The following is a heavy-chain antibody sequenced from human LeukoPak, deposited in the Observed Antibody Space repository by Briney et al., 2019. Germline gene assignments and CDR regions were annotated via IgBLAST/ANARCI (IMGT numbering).Heavy chain of an antibody. J-gene: IGHJ4*02. D-gene: IGHD1-26*01. CDR2: IYPGDSDT. Sequence: GESLKISCKGSGYSFTSYWIGWVRQMPGKGLEWMGIIYPGDSDTRYSPSFQGQVTISADKSISTAYLQWSSLTASDTAMYYCATVEGWELEPQGFDYWGQGTLVTVSS. CDR1: GYSFTSYW. V-gene: IGHV5-51*01. CDR3: ATVEGWELEPQGFDY.